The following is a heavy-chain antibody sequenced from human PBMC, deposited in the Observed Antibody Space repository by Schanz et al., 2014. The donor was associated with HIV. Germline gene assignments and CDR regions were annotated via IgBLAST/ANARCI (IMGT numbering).Heavy chain of an antibody. CDR3: ARENPLYYYLHGGPFDI. CDR2: ISFDGSNK. Sequence: QVQLVESGGGVVQPGRSLILSCAASRFSFRGYGMHWVRQTPGKGLEWVAVISFDGSNKYYAGSVKGRFTISRDNSQNTMYLQMNRLRAEDTAVYYCARENPLYYYLHGGPFDIWGQGTMVTVSS. D-gene: IGHD3-10*01. CDR1: RFSFRGYG. V-gene: IGHV3-30*03. J-gene: IGHJ3*02.